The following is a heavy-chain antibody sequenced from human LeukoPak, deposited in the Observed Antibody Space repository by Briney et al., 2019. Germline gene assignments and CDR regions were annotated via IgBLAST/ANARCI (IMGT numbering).Heavy chain of an antibody. J-gene: IGHJ4*02. D-gene: IGHD3-3*01. Sequence: TGGSLRLSCAASGFTFSSYWMSWVRQAPGKGLEWVANIKQDGSEKYYVDSVKGRFTISRDNAKNSLHLQMNSLRAEDTAVYYCARIRFLEWLLFFFDYWGQGTLVTVSS. V-gene: IGHV3-7*01. CDR3: ARIRFLEWLLFFFDY. CDR1: GFTFSSYW. CDR2: IKQDGSEK.